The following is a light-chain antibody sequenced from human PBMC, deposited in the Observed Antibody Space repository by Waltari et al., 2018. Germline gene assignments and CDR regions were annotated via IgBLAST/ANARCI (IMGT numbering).Light chain of an antibody. CDR1: TCTLAIHT. CDR3: ATWDDSLSGRV. Sequence: QSVLTQPLSLSGTPGQSVSMSSSASTCTLAIHTLTWYQLLPGTAPKTVIFANYHRPSGVPDRFSASKSGTSASLVISGLQSEDEADYFCATWDDSLSGRVFGGGTKVTVL. J-gene: IGLJ3*02. CDR2: ANY. V-gene: IGLV1-44*01.